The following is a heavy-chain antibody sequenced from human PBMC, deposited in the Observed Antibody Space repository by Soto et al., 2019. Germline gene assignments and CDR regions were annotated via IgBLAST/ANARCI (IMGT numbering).Heavy chain of an antibody. CDR3: ARNVLWFGRPYYFDY. CDR2: IYYSGST. J-gene: IGHJ4*02. Sequence: PSETLSLTCTVSCGSISSYYWSWIRQPPGKGLEWIGYIYYSGSTNYNPSLKSRVTMSVDTSKNQFSLKLSSVTAADTAVYYCARNVLWFGRPYYFDYWGQGSLVTVSS. D-gene: IGHD3-10*01. V-gene: IGHV4-59*01. CDR1: CGSISSYY.